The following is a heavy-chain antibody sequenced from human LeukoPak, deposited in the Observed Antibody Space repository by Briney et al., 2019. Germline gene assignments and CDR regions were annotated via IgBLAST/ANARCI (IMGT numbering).Heavy chain of an antibody. CDR1: GGSISSGDYY. CDR2: IYYSGST. Sequence: SETLSLTCTVSGGSISSGDYYWSWIRQPPGKGLEWIAYIYYSGSTYYNPSLKSRVTISVDTSKNQFSLKLSSVTAADTAVYYCARGLSGDYSTGWGQGTLVTVSS. J-gene: IGHJ4*02. V-gene: IGHV4-30-4*08. D-gene: IGHD4-11*01. CDR3: ARGLSGDYSTG.